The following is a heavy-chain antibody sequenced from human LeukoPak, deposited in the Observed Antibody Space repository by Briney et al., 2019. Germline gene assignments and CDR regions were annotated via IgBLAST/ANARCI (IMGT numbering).Heavy chain of an antibody. CDR1: GYSISSGYY. D-gene: IGHD3-22*01. Sequence: PSETLSLTCTVSGYSISSGYYWGWIRQPAGKGLEWIGYIYYSGSTNYNPSLKSRVTISVDTSKNQFSLKLSSVTAADTAVYYCARSDSRGYFDYWGQGTLVTVSS. CDR2: IYYSGST. V-gene: IGHV4-61*10. CDR3: ARSDSRGYFDY. J-gene: IGHJ4*02.